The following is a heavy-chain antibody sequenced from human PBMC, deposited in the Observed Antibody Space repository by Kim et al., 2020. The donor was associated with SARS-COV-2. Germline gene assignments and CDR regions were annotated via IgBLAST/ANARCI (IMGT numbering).Heavy chain of an antibody. V-gene: IGHV3-11*01. CDR2: ISSSGSTI. D-gene: IGHD6-13*01. Sequence: GGSLRLSCAASGFTFSDYYMSWIRQAPGKGLEWVSYISSSGSTIYYADSVKGRFTISRDNAKNSLYLQMNSLRAEDTAVYYCARDEIARGPVSSWSRGHYYGMDVWGQGTTVTVSS. CDR1: GFTFSDYY. J-gene: IGHJ6*02. CDR3: ARDEIARGPVSSWSRGHYYGMDV.